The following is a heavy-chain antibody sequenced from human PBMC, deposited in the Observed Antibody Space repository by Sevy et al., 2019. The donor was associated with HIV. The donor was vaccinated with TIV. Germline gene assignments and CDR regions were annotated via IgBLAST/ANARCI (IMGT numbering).Heavy chain of an antibody. CDR3: ATEYSYDY. Sequence: ASEKVSCKASGHTFSDYYIQWVRQAPGQGLEWMGWINSNSGAISYAQKFQGRVTMTSDTSISTVYMELSRLRSDDTAVYYCATEYSYDYWGQGTLVTVSS. D-gene: IGHD4-4*01. CDR1: GHTFSDYY. CDR2: INSNSGAI. J-gene: IGHJ4*02. V-gene: IGHV1-2*02.